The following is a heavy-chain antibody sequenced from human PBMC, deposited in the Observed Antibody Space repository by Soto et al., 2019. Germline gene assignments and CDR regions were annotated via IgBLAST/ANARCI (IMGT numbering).Heavy chain of an antibody. CDR1: GFTFSSYG. D-gene: IGHD5-18*01. J-gene: IGHJ4*02. CDR2: ISYDGSNK. V-gene: IGHV3-30*18. CDR3: AKSEGALQLWYRPIDY. Sequence: GSLRLSCAASGFTFSSYGMHWVRQAPGKGLEWVAVISYDGSNKYYTDSVKGRFTISRDNSKNTLYLQMNSLRAEDTAVYYCAKSEGALQLWYRPIDYWGQGTLVTVYS.